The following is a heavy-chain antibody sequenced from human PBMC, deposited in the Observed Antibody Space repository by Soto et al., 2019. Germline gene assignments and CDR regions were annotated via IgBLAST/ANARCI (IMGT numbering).Heavy chain of an antibody. CDR3: AKDKRGCLLYREFFEY. J-gene: IGHJ4*02. CDR1: GFTFNRYC. Sequence: PGGSLRLSCVVSGFTFNRYCIHWVRQAPCKGLQWVAVISHDGVNKYYVDSVKRRFTISRDNSKNTVYLQMNSLRPEDTAVYFCAKDKRGCLLYREFFEYWGQVTRV. D-gene: IGHD3-3*01. V-gene: IGHV3-30*18. CDR2: ISHDGVNK.